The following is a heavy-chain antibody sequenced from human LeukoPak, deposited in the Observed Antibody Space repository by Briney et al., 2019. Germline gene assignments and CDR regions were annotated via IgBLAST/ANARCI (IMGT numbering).Heavy chain of an antibody. CDR1: GGTFSNYA. CDR2: IIPIFGTA. V-gene: IGHV1-69*06. D-gene: IGHD3-10*01. J-gene: IGHJ4*02. Sequence: SVKVSCKASGGTFSNYAISWVRQAPGQGLEGMGGIIPIFGTANYAQKFQGRVTITADKSTSTAYMELSSLRSEDTAVYYCASAAASYGSGSYVDYWGQGTLVTVSS. CDR3: ASAAASYGSGSYVDY.